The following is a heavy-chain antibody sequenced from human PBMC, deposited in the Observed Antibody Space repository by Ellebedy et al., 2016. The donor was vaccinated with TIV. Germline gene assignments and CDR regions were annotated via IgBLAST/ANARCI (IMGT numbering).Heavy chain of an antibody. J-gene: IGHJ4*02. CDR2: GDYSGSP. CDR1: GGSVSSTRYY. CDR3: ARTDPWQPIDD. D-gene: IGHD2-21*02. Sequence: MPSETLSLTCSVSGGSVSSTRYYWAWIRQPPGKGLEYIGSGDYSGSPYYNPSFKSRVTLSADTSKNQFSLNLRTVTAANTAVYYCARTDPWQPIDDWGQGILVSVSS. V-gene: IGHV4-39*01.